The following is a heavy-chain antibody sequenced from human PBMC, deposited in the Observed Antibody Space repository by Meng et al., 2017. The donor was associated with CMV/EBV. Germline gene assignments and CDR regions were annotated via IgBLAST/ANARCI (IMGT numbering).Heavy chain of an antibody. CDR1: GFTFSTYA. V-gene: IGHV3-30*04. J-gene: IGHJ4*02. Sequence: GESLKISCAASGFTFSTYAMHWVRQAPGKGLEWVAVISYDGSNEYYADSVKGRFTISRDNSKNTLYLQMNSLRAEDTAVYYCARTRDVLRFLEWLLPIDYWGQGTLVTFSS. CDR2: ISYDGSNE. D-gene: IGHD3-3*01. CDR3: ARTRDVLRFLEWLLPIDY.